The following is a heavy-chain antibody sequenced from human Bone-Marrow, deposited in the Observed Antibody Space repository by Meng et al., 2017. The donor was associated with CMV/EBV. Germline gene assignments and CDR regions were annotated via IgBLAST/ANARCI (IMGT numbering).Heavy chain of an antibody. Sequence: ASVKVSCKGSGYTFSDYHIHWVRQAPGQGLEWMGWIKPNTGDTKYSPRFQGRVTMTRDTAITTAYMELSRLRSDDTAVYYCARDRVPHSITIFGVAPYYFDYWGQGTLVTVSS. V-gene: IGHV1-2*02. CDR1: GYTFSDYH. D-gene: IGHD3-3*01. CDR3: ARDRVPHSITIFGVAPYYFDY. J-gene: IGHJ4*02. CDR2: IKPNTGDT.